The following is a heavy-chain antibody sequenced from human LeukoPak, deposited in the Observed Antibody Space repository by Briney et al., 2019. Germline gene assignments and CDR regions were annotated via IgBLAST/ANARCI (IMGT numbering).Heavy chain of an antibody. V-gene: IGHV4-34*01. Sequence: GSLRLSCAASGFTFSDYYMSWIRQAPGKGLEWIGEIYHSGSTNYNPSLKSRVTISVDKSKNQFSLKLSSVTAADTAVYYCARVPQWWFDPWGQGTLVTVSS. CDR1: GFTFSDYY. CDR2: IYHSGST. D-gene: IGHD6-19*01. J-gene: IGHJ5*02. CDR3: ARVPQWWFDP.